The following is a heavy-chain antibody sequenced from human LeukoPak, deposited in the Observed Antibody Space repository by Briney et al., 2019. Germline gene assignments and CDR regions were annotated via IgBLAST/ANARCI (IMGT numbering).Heavy chain of an antibody. CDR1: GGSISSYY. J-gene: IGHJ4*02. V-gene: IGHV4-59*01. Sequence: SESLSLTCTVSGGSISSYYWSWIRQPPGKGLEWLGYIYYSGSTNYNPSLKSRVTISVDTSKNQFSLKLSSVTAADTAVYYCARSSIAARGFDYWGQGTLVTVSS. CDR3: ARSSIAARGFDY. D-gene: IGHD6-6*01. CDR2: IYYSGST.